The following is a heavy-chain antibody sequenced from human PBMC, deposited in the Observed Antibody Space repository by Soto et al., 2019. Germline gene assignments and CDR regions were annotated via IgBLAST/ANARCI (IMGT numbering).Heavy chain of an antibody. J-gene: IGHJ4*02. CDR2: ISNNGGST. Sequence: QPGGSLRLSCAASGFTFSNYAMSWVRQAPGKGLEWVSVISNNGGSTYYADSVKGRFTISRDNSENTLYLQMNSLRAEDTAVYYCAKDESARYYYFDYWGQGTLVTVSS. CDR3: AKDESARYYYFDY. CDR1: GFTFSNYA. V-gene: IGHV3-23*01. D-gene: IGHD3-16*02.